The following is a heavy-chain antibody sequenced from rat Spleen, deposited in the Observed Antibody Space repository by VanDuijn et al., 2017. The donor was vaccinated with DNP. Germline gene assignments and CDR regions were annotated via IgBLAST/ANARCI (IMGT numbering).Heavy chain of an antibody. CDR1: RFTISDYG. CDR2: ISAGGGNS. D-gene: IGHD5-1*01. CDR3: ATHGTFVY. V-gene: IGHV5S13*01. Sequence: EVQLVGSGGGLVQSGRSLKLSCEVSRFTISDYGMAWVRQAPTKGLEWVASISAGGGNSNYRDSVKGRFTISRDNARNTLYLQMDSLRSEDTATYYCATHGTFVYWGQGTLVTVSS. J-gene: IGHJ3*01.